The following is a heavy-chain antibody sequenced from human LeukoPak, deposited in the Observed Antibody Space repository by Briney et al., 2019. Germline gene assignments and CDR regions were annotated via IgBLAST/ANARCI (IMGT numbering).Heavy chain of an antibody. Sequence: PSETLSLTCTVSGGSISSGGYYWSWLRQHPGKGLEWIGYIYYSRSTYYNPSLKSRVTISVDTSKNQFSLKLSSVTAADTAVYYCARVPPRYYDSSGYLDYWGQGTLVTVSS. J-gene: IGHJ4*02. CDR1: GGSISSGGYY. V-gene: IGHV4-31*03. CDR2: IYYSRST. CDR3: ARVPPRYYDSSGYLDY. D-gene: IGHD3-22*01.